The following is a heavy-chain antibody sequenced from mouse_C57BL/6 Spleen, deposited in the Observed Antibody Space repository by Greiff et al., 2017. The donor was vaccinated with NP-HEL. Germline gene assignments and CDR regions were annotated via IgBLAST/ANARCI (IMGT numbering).Heavy chain of an antibody. Sequence: QVQLKASGAELVKPGASVKISCQASGYAFSRFWMNWVKQRPGKGLEWIGQIYPGAGDTNYNGKFKGKATLTADKASSTAYIQLSSLTSEDSAVYCCARSLDWDEYDACWGQGTLVTVSA. D-gene: IGHD2-4*01. CDR1: GYAFSRFW. CDR2: IYPGAGDT. CDR3: ARSLDWDEYDAC. V-gene: IGHV1-80*01. J-gene: IGHJ3*01.